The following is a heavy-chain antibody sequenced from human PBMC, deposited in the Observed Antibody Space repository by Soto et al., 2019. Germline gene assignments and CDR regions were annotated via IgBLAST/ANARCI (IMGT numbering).Heavy chain of an antibody. J-gene: IGHJ6*02. Sequence: ASVKVSCKASGYTFTSYYMHWVRQAPGQGLEWMGIINPSGGSTSYAQKFQGRVTMTRDTSTSTVYMELSSLRSEDTAVYYCAREGLTGTIGLYYYYGMDVWGQGTTVTVSS. D-gene: IGHD1-7*01. CDR3: AREGLTGTIGLYYYYGMDV. V-gene: IGHV1-46*01. CDR2: INPSGGST. CDR1: GYTFTSYY.